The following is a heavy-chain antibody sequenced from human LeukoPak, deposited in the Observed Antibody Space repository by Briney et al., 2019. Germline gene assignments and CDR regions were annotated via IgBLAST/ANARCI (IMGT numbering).Heavy chain of an antibody. D-gene: IGHD1-26*01. CDR1: GGSISSPNW. CDR2: IYHSGRT. V-gene: IGHV4-4*02. Sequence: SETLSLTCAVSGGSISSPNWWTWVRQPPGKGLEWIGEIYHSGRTNSNPTLESRVIMSVDKSKNQFSLKLTSVTAADTAVYYCARVGHNWFDPWGQGTLVTVSS. CDR3: ARVGHNWFDP. J-gene: IGHJ5*02.